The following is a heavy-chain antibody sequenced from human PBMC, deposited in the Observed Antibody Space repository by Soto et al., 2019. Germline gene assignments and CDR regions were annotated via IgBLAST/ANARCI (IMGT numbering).Heavy chain of an antibody. CDR1: GYSFTSYW. V-gene: IGHV5-51*01. Sequence: GESLKISCKGSGYSFTSYWIGWVRQMPGKGLEWMGIIYPGDSDTRYSPSFQGQVTISADKSISTAYLQWSSLKASDTAMYYCARDTPGVVTDYYYYYGMDVWGQGTTVTVSS. J-gene: IGHJ6*02. CDR3: ARDTPGVVTDYYYYYGMDV. D-gene: IGHD3-3*01. CDR2: IYPGDSDT.